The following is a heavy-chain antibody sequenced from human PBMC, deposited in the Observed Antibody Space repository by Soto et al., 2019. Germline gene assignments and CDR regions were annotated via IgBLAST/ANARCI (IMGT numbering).Heavy chain of an antibody. CDR2: FFSSGST. CDR1: GDSLSGYY. J-gene: IGHJ4*02. CDR3: ARQRWFDY. Sequence: PSETLSLTCTVSGDSLSGYYWSWIRQTPGKGLEWIGYFFSSGSTNYNPSLKSRVTMTLDTSKNQFSLNLSSVTAADTAVYYCARQRWFDYWGQGTLVTVSS. V-gene: IGHV4-4*08.